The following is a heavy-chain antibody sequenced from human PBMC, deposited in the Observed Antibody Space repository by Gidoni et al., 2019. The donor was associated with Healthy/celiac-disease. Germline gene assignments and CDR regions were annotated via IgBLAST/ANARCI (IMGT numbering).Heavy chain of an antibody. D-gene: IGHD4-17*01. V-gene: IGHV4-39*01. CDR1: GGSISSSSYY. CDR2: IYYSGST. CDR3: ARHDYGEEPEYFQH. Sequence: QLQLQESGPGLVKPSETLSLTCTVSGGSISSSSYYWGWIRQPPGKGLEWIGSIYYSGSTYYNPSLKSRVTISVDTSKNQFSLKLSSVTAADTAVYYCARHDYGEEPEYFQHWGQGTLVTVSS. J-gene: IGHJ1*01.